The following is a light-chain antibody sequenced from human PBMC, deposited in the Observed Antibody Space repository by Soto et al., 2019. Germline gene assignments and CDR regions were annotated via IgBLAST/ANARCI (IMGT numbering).Light chain of an antibody. CDR1: SSNIGSHFD. Sequence: QSVLKQPPSVSGAPGQTVTISCTGTSSNIGSHFDVHWYQHLPGTVPKLLIYGNIHRPSGVPDRFSGSKSATSASLAITGLQAEDEADYYCQSYDTGLSGVVFGGGTKLTVL. CDR2: GNI. CDR3: QSYDTGLSGVV. J-gene: IGLJ2*01. V-gene: IGLV1-40*01.